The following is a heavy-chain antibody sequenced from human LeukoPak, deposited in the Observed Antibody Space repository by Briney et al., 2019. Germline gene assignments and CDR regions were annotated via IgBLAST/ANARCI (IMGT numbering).Heavy chain of an antibody. CDR2: ISGSGGST. Sequence: GGSLRLSCAASGFTFSSYAMSWVRQAPGKGLEWVSAISGSGGSTYYADSVKGRFTISRDNSKNTLYLQMNSLRAEDTAVYYRAKDLVLGGDYYDSSGIDYWSQGTLVTVSS. CDR3: AKDLVLGGDYYDSSGIDY. D-gene: IGHD3-22*01. J-gene: IGHJ4*02. V-gene: IGHV3-23*01. CDR1: GFTFSSYA.